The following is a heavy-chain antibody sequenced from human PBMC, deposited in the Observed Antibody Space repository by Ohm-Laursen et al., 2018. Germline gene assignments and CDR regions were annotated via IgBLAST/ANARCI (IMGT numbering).Heavy chain of an antibody. CDR2: IYHSGST. V-gene: IGHV4-38-2*02. CDR1: GGSISNYH. D-gene: IGHD2-15*01. CDR3: ARTGYCSGGTCYCDY. Sequence: SETLSLTCTVSGGSISNYHWGWIRQPPGKGLEWIGSIYHSGSTYYNPSLKSRVTISVDTSKNQFSLKLSSVTAADTAVYYCARTGYCSGGTCYCDYWGQGTLVTVSS. J-gene: IGHJ4*02.